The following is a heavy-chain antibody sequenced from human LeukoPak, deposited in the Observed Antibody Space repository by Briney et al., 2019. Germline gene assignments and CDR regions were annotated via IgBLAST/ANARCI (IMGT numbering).Heavy chain of an antibody. CDR2: IYPGDSDT. D-gene: IGHD3-9*01. J-gene: IGHJ3*02. V-gene: IGHV5-51*01. Sequence: GESLKISCKGSGYSFTSYWIGWVRQMPGKGLEWMGIIYPGDSDTRYSPSFQGQVTISADKSISTAYLQWSSLKASDTAMYYCARPRGGYFDWLTEVDAFDIWGQGTMVTVSS. CDR1: GYSFTSYW. CDR3: ARPRGGYFDWLTEVDAFDI.